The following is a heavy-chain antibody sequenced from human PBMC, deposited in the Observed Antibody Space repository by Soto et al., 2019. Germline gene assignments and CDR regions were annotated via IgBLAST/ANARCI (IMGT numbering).Heavy chain of an antibody. V-gene: IGHV3-23*01. CDR1: GFTFSSYA. CDR2: ISGSGGST. J-gene: IGHJ4*02. D-gene: IGHD2-8*01. Sequence: EVQLLESGGGLVQPGGSLRLSCAASGFTFSSYAMSWVRQAPRKGLEWVSAISGSGGSTYYADSVKGRFTISRDNSKNTLYLQMNSLRAEDTAVYYCAKDRYCTNGVCYPYYFDYWGQGTLVTVSS. CDR3: AKDRYCTNGVCYPYYFDY.